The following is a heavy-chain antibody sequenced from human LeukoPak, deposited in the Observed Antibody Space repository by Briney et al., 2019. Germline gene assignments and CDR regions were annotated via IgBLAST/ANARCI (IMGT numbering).Heavy chain of an antibody. D-gene: IGHD3-16*02. CDR3: ARHIGGRYYYYYMDV. Sequence: PSETLSLTCTVSGGSISSSSYYWGWIRQPPGKGLEWIGSIYYSGSTYYNPSLKSRVTISVDTSKNQFSLKLSSVTAADTAVYYCARHIGGRYYYYYMDVWGKGTTVTISS. V-gene: IGHV4-39*01. CDR2: IYYSGST. CDR1: GGSISSSSYY. J-gene: IGHJ6*03.